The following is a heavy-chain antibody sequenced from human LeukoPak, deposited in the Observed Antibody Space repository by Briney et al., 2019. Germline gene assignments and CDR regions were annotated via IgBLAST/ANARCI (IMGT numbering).Heavy chain of an antibody. CDR3: ARDGDTELWFYY. V-gene: IGHV1-2*02. J-gene: IGHJ4*02. Sequence: ASVKVSCKASGYTFTDYFMNWVRQAPGQGLEWMGWINPKSGGTVYAQKFQGRVTMTGDTSISTAYMELSRLRSDDTALYYCARDGDTELWFYYWGQGTLVTVSS. CDR2: INPKSGGT. D-gene: IGHD5-18*01. CDR1: GYTFTDYF.